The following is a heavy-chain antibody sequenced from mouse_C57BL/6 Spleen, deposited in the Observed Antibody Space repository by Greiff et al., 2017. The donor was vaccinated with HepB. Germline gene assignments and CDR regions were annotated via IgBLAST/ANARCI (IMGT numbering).Heavy chain of an antibody. J-gene: IGHJ1*03. D-gene: IGHD2-1*01. CDR3: ARSYGNYQFFDV. CDR1: GYTFTSYW. V-gene: IGHV1-64*01. Sequence: VQLQQPGAELVKPGASVKLSCKASGYTFTSYWMHWVKQRPGQGLEWIGMIHPNSGSTNYNEKFNSKATLTVDKSSSTAYMQLSSLTSEDSAVYYCARSYGNYQFFDVWGTGTTVTVSS. CDR2: IHPNSGST.